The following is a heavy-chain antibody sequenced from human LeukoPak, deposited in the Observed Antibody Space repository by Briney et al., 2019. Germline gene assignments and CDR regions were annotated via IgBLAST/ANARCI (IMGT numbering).Heavy chain of an antibody. D-gene: IGHD1-26*01. J-gene: IGHJ6*03. CDR1: GFTFSNYN. CDR2: ITSSGTYI. Sequence: PGGSLRLSCAASGFTFSNYNMNWVRQAPGKAMEWVSPITSSGTYIFYADSVKGRFTISRDNAKNSLYLQMDSLGPEDTAVYYCARDPYSGNYGNDYYYYMDVWGKGTTVTISS. CDR3: ARDPYSGNYGNDYYYYMDV. V-gene: IGHV3-21*01.